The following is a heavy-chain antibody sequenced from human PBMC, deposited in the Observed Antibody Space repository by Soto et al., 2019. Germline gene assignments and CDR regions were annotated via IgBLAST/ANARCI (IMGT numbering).Heavy chain of an antibody. J-gene: IGHJ3*02. CDR2: IIPILGIA. CDR3: ARYPSVVVTAIGAFDI. D-gene: IGHD2-21*02. Sequence: ASVRVSCKASGGTFSSYTISWVRQTPGQGLEWMGRIIPILGIANYAQKFQGRVTITADKSTSTAYMELSSLRSEDTAVYYCARYPSVVVTAIGAFDIWGQGTMVTVSS. V-gene: IGHV1-69*02. CDR1: GGTFSSYT.